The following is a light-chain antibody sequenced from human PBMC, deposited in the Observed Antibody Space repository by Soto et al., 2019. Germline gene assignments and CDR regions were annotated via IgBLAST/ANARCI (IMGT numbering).Light chain of an antibody. CDR2: GAS. Sequence: EIVLTQSPGTLSLSPGERATLSCRASHSVSSSYLAWYQQKPGQAPRLLICGASSRATGIPDRFSGSGSGTDFTLTISRLEPEDFAVYYCQQYGGSPPITFGQGTRLEIK. CDR3: QQYGGSPPIT. J-gene: IGKJ5*01. V-gene: IGKV3-20*01. CDR1: HSVSSSY.